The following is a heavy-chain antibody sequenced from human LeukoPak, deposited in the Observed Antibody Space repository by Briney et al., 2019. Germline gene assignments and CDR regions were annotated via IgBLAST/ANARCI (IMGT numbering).Heavy chain of an antibody. D-gene: IGHD6-13*01. CDR3: ARLAAGSKVNYYYYYMDV. CDR1: GYSFTSYW. J-gene: IGHJ6*03. CDR2: IYPGDSDT. Sequence: GESLKISCKGSGYSFTSYWLGWVRQMPGKGLEWMGIIYPGDSDTRYSPSFQGQVTISADKSISTAYLQWSSLKASDTAMYYCARLAAGSKVNYYYYYMDVWGKGTTVTVSS. V-gene: IGHV5-51*01.